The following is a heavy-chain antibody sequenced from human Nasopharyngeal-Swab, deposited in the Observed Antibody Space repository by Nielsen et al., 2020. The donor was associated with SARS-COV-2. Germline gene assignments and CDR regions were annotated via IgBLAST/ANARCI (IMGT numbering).Heavy chain of an antibody. D-gene: IGHD6-19*01. CDR3: ARYRSSNGWPQGNWFDP. Sequence: WIRQPPGKGLQWIGNIYYSGTTNYNPSLKSRVTILLDISKSQFSLKLNSVTAADTAVYYCARYRSSNGWPQGNWFDPWGQGTLVTVSS. J-gene: IGHJ5*02. CDR2: IYYSGTT. V-gene: IGHV4-39*07.